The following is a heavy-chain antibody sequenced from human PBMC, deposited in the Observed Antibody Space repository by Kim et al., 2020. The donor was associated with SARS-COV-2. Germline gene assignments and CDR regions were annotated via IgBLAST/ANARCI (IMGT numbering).Heavy chain of an antibody. Sequence: PSLESRVTVSLEASKNQFSLKLSAVTAADPAVYYCARRSGSATGTGGEFDYWGQGTLVTVSS. CDR3: ARRSGSATGTGGEFDY. V-gene: IGHV4-4*08. D-gene: IGHD2-15*01. J-gene: IGHJ4*02.